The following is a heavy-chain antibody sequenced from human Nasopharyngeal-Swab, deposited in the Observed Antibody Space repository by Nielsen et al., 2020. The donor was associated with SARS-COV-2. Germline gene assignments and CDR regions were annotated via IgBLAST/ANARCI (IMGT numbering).Heavy chain of an antibody. J-gene: IGHJ6*02. CDR1: GYTFTSYG. Sequence: VKVSCKASGYTFTSYGISWVRQAPGQGLEWMGWISAYNGNTNYAQKLQGRVTMTTDTSTSTAYMELRSLRSDDTAVYYCAREGENLLVPAAMVVWDYYYYGMDVWGQGTTVTVSS. CDR2: ISAYNGNT. V-gene: IGHV1-18*01. CDR3: AREGENLLVPAAMVVWDYYYYGMDV. D-gene: IGHD2-2*01.